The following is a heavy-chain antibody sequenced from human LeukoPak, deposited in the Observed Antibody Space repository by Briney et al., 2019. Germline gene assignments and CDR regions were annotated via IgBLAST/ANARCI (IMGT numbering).Heavy chain of an antibody. J-gene: IGHJ4*02. Sequence: GGSLRLSCAASGFTVSSYWMSWVRQAPGKGLEWVANIKQDGSEKYYVDSVKGRFTISRDNAKNSLYLQMNSLRAEDTAVYYCASRADDYGDYYFDYWGQGTLVTVSS. CDR1: GFTVSSYW. CDR2: IKQDGSEK. D-gene: IGHD4-17*01. CDR3: ASRADDYGDYYFDY. V-gene: IGHV3-7*01.